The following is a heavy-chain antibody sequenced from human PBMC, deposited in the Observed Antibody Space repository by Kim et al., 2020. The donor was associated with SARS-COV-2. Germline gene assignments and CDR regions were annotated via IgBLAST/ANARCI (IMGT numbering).Heavy chain of an antibody. CDR3: ASLVVPAATWFDP. Sequence: YAQKFQGRVTMTEDTSTDTADMELSSLRSEDTAVYYCASLVVPAATWFDPWGQGTLVTVSS. D-gene: IGHD2-2*01. J-gene: IGHJ5*02. V-gene: IGHV1-24*01.